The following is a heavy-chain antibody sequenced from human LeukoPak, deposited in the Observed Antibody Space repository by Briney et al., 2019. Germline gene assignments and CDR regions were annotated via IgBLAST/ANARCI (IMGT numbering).Heavy chain of an antibody. Sequence: ASETLSLTCAVYGGSFSGYYWSWIRQPPGKGLEWIGEINHSGSTNYNPSLKSRVTISVDTSKNQFSLKLSSVTAADTAVYHCARGGYYYDSSGYYYPGTFDYWGQGTLVTVSS. D-gene: IGHD3-22*01. CDR3: ARGGYYYDSSGYYYPGTFDY. CDR1: GGSFSGYY. CDR2: INHSGST. J-gene: IGHJ4*02. V-gene: IGHV4-34*01.